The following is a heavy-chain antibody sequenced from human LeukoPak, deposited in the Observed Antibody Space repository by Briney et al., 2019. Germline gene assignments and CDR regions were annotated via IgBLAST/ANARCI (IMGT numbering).Heavy chain of an antibody. Sequence: PGGSLRLSCAASGFTFSDYYMSWIRQAPGKGLEWVSYISSSGSTIYYADSVKGRFTISRDNAKNSLYLQMNSLRAEDTAVYYCARVGHPNYDFWSGYYVTFDYWGQGTLVTVSS. CDR2: ISSSGSTI. V-gene: IGHV3-11*01. J-gene: IGHJ4*02. CDR1: GFTFSDYY. D-gene: IGHD3-3*01. CDR3: ARVGHPNYDFWSGYYVTFDY.